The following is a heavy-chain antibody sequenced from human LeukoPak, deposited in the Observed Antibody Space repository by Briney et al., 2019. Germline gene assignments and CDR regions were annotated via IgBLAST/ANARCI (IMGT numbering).Heavy chain of an antibody. Sequence: PSETLSLTCAVSGGSITSSNWWSWVRQPPGKGLEWIGYIYYSGSTYYNPSLKSRVTISVDTSKNQFSLKLSSVTAADTAVYYCARAGLTGDAFDIWGQGTMVTVSS. J-gene: IGHJ3*02. CDR3: ARAGLTGDAFDI. D-gene: IGHD7-27*01. V-gene: IGHV4-4*02. CDR1: GGSITSSNW. CDR2: IYYSGST.